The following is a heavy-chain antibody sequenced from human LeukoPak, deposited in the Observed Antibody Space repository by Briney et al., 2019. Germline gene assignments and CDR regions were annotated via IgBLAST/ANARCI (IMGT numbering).Heavy chain of an antibody. Sequence: GGSLRLSCAASGFTFSSYGMHWVRQAPGKGLEWVAVISYDGSNKYYADSVKGRFTISRDDSKSTLYLQMNSLRAEDTAVYYCAKDPYYYDSSGYGPDDAFDIWGQGTMVTVSS. CDR1: GFTFSSYG. CDR3: AKDPYYYDSSGYGPDDAFDI. CDR2: ISYDGSNK. J-gene: IGHJ3*02. V-gene: IGHV3-30*18. D-gene: IGHD3-22*01.